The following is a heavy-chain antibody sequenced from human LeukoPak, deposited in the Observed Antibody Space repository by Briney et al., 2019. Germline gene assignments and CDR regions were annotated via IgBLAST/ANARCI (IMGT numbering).Heavy chain of an antibody. CDR3: ARELAVGAITEYFQD. D-gene: IGHD1-26*01. Sequence: GGSLRLSCVASGFTVSSNYMAWVRQAPGKGLEWFSVLYIGGNTYYGDFVKGRFTISRDNSRNTLYLQMNSLRVDDTAVYYCARELAVGAITEYFQDWGQGTLVTVSS. CDR1: GFTVSSNY. V-gene: IGHV3-53*01. CDR2: LYIGGNT. J-gene: IGHJ1*01.